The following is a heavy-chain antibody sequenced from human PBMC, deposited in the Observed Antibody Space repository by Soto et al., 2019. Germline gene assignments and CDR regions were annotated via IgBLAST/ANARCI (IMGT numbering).Heavy chain of an antibody. Sequence: PGGSLRLSCAASGFTFSNDCMHWVRQAPGKGLEWVSRINADGGSTYYADSVRGRFTISRDNAKNTLFLQLNSLRAEDTAVYYCRKDGTRGVGVARFLFDSWGQGTLVTVSS. CDR2: INADGGST. V-gene: IGHV3-74*01. CDR3: RKDGTRGVGVARFLFDS. D-gene: IGHD2-15*01. J-gene: IGHJ4*02. CDR1: GFTFSNDC.